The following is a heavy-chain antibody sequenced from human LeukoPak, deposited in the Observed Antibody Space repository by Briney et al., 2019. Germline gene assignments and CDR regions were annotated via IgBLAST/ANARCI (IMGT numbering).Heavy chain of an antibody. J-gene: IGHJ4*02. CDR3: AKDDSSGYSRNYFDY. V-gene: IGHV3-30*02. CDR2: IRYDGSNK. CDR1: GFTVSSYG. Sequence: GGALRLSCAASGFTVSSYGMHWVRQAPGKGLEGVAFIRYDGSNKYYADSVKGRFTISRDNSKNTLYLQMNSLRAEDTAVYYCAKDDSSGYSRNYFDYWGQGTLVTVSS. D-gene: IGHD3-22*01.